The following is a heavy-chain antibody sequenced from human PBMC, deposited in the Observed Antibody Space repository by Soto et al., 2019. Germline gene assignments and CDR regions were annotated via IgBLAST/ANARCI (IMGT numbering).Heavy chain of an antibody. CDR3: ARLDTSVTTQ. V-gene: IGHV2-5*02. CDR2: IYWDDDK. CDR1: GFSLSTSEVG. Sequence: QITLKESGPTLVKPTQTLTLTCTFSGFSLSTSEVGVTWIRQPPGKALEWLALIYWDDDKRYSPSLKSRLTITKYASKNQVVLTMTNMDPVDTATYYGARLDTSVTTQWGQGTLVTVSS. J-gene: IGHJ4*02. D-gene: IGHD4-17*01.